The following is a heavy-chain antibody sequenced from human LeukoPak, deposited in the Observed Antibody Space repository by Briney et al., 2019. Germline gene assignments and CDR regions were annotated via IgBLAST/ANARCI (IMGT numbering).Heavy chain of an antibody. CDR3: ALQVIVGAAYFDY. D-gene: IGHD1-26*01. CDR2: IYYSGST. Sequence: SETLSLTCTVSGGSISSSSYYWGWIRQPPGKGLEWIGSIYYSGSTYYNPSLKGRVTISVDTSKNQFSLKLSSVTAADTAVYYCALQVIVGAAYFDYWGQGTLVTVSS. V-gene: IGHV4-39*07. J-gene: IGHJ4*02. CDR1: GGSISSSSYY.